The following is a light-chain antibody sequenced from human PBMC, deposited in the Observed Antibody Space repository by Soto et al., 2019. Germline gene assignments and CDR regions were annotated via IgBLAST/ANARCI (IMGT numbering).Light chain of an antibody. Sequence: QSVLTQPPSASGTPGQRVTISCSGSSSNIGSNTVNWYQQLPGTAPQLLIYSNNQRPSGVPDRFSGSKSGTSASLAISGLQSEDEADYYCAAWDDSLNGPKFGGGTKLTVL. J-gene: IGLJ3*02. CDR1: SSNIGSNT. V-gene: IGLV1-44*01. CDR3: AAWDDSLNGPK. CDR2: SNN.